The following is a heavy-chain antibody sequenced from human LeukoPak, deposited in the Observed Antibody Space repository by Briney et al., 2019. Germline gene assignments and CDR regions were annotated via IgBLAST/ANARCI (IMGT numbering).Heavy chain of an antibody. V-gene: IGHV1-18*01. Sequence: ASVKVSCKASGYTFNTYGISWVRQAPGQRPEWMGWINTDNGNTKYAQKFQGRVTMTTDTSTSTAYMVLSSLRSDDTAVYYCARKGCTGDCYRFDPWGQGTLVTVSS. CDR2: INTDNGNT. D-gene: IGHD2-21*02. CDR1: GYTFNTYG. J-gene: IGHJ5*02. CDR3: ARKGCTGDCYRFDP.